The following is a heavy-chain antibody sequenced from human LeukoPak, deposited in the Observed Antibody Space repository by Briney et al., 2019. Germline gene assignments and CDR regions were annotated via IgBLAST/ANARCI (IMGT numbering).Heavy chain of an antibody. Sequence: GGSLRLSCAASGFTFSSYAMHWVRQAPGKGLEWVAVISYDGSNKYYADSVKGRFTISRDNSKNTLYLQMNSLRADDTAVYYCFYTVARGAWGQGTLVTVSS. CDR2: ISYDGSNK. CDR1: GFTFSSYA. CDR3: FYTVARGA. V-gene: IGHV3-30-3*01. D-gene: IGHD2-2*02. J-gene: IGHJ5*02.